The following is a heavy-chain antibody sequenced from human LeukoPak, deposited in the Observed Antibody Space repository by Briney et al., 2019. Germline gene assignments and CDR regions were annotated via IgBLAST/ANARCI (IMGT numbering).Heavy chain of an antibody. CDR3: ARQRGCCTNGVCYTWYFDY. V-gene: IGHV4-39*01. Sequence: SETLSLTCTVSGGSISSSSYYWGWIRQPPGKGLEWIGSIYYSGSTYYNPSLKSRVTISVDTSKNQFSLKLSSVTAADTAVYYCARQRGCCTNGVCYTWYFDYWGQGTLVTVSS. CDR2: IYYSGST. CDR1: GGSISSSSYY. D-gene: IGHD2-8*01. J-gene: IGHJ4*02.